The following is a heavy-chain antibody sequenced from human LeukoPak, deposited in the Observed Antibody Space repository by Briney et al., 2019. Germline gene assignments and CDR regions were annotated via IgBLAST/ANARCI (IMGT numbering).Heavy chain of an antibody. J-gene: IGHJ6*03. CDR1: GGSISSSSYY. CDR3: ARGGGIHDAYYYYMDV. V-gene: IGHV4-39*07. Sequence: SETLSLTCTVSGGSISSSSYYWGWIRQPPGKGLEWIGSIYYSGSTYYNPSLKSRVTISVDTSKNQFSLKLSSVTAADTAVYYCARGGGIHDAYYYYMDVWGKGTTVTVSS. D-gene: IGHD1-1*01. CDR2: IYYSGST.